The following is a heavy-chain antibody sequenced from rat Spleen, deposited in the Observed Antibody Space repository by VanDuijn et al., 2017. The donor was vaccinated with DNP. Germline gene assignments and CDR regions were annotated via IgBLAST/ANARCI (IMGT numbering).Heavy chain of an antibody. CDR3: VRWNSGHFDY. D-gene: IGHD4-3*01. J-gene: IGHJ2*01. V-gene: IGHV5-25*01. CDR1: GFTFSDYY. CDR2: ISTGGDNT. Sequence: EVQLVESGGDLVQPGRSLKLFCAASGFTFSDYYMAWVRQAPAKGLEWVASISTGGDNTYYRDSVKGRFTISRDNAKSTLYLQMNSLRSEDMATYYCVRWNSGHFDYWGQGVMVTVSS.